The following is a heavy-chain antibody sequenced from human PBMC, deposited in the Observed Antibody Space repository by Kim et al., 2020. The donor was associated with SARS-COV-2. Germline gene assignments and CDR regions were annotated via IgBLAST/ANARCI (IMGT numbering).Heavy chain of an antibody. CDR2: INHSGST. V-gene: IGHV4-34*01. CDR1: GGSFSGYY. J-gene: IGHJ4*02. Sequence: SETLSLTCAVYGGSFSGYYWSWIRQPPGKGLEWIGEINHSGSTNYNPSLKSRVTISVDTSKNQFSLKLSSVTAADTAVYYCARGHRGTGYSSSWYNYWGQGTLVTVSS. D-gene: IGHD6-13*01. CDR3: ARGHRGTGYSSSWYNY.